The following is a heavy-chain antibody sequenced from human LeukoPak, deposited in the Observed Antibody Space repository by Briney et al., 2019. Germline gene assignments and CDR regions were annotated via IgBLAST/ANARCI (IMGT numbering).Heavy chain of an antibody. D-gene: IGHD5-12*01. CDR1: GFPFSSHG. J-gene: IGHJ4*02. V-gene: IGHV3-23*01. CDR2: ISPGGGPT. Sequence: GGSLRLSCAGSGFPFSSHGMDWVRQAPGKGLEWVSGISPGGGPTYYADSVRGRFSISRDDLKNTLYLQMTNLRAEDTAVYYCAKDGAWLRFDDWGQGILVTVSS. CDR3: AKDGAWLRFDD.